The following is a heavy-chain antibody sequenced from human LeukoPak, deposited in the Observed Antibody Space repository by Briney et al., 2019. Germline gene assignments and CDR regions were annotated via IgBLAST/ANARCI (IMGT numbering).Heavy chain of an antibody. CDR3: ARIEGAMVRGPPGY. V-gene: IGHV4-34*01. D-gene: IGHD3-10*01. Sequence: SETLSLTCAVYGGSFSGYYWSWIRQPPGKGLEWIGEINHSGSTNYNPSLKSRVTISVDTSKNQFSLKLSSVTAADTAVYYCARIEGAMVRGPPGYWGQGTLVTVSS. CDR1: GGSFSGYY. CDR2: INHSGST. J-gene: IGHJ4*02.